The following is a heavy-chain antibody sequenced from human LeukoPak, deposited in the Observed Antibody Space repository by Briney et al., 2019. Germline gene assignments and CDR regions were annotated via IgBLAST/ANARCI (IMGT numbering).Heavy chain of an antibody. V-gene: IGHV4-59*01. CDR2: FYDTRSP. Sequence: PSETLSLTCTVSGGSISLYYWSWIRQPPGKRLEWIGYFYDTRSPKYNPSLERRVTISVDMSRNQFSLNLTSVTAADTAVYYCARGRGSLTYWGQGTLATVSS. CDR1: GGSISLYY. J-gene: IGHJ4*02. D-gene: IGHD3-10*01. CDR3: ARGRGSLTY.